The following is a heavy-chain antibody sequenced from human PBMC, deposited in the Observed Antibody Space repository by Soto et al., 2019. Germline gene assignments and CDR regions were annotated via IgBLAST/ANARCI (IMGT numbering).Heavy chain of an antibody. CDR1: GFTFSSYG. D-gene: IGHD6-6*01. CDR2: ISDGGDLT. CDR3: ARRAFGSSRSFDL. J-gene: IGHJ3*01. Sequence: PGGSLRLSCAASGFTFSSYGMHWVRQAPGKGLEWVSGISDGGDLTYNADSVKGRFTISRDNSKNILFLQMNSLRAEDTALYYCARRAFGSSRSFDLWGQGTMVTVSS. V-gene: IGHV3-23*01.